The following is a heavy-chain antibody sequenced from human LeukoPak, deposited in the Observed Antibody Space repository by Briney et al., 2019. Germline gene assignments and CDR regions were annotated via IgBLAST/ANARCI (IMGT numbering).Heavy chain of an antibody. CDR1: GGSISGYY. D-gene: IGHD2-21*02. J-gene: IGHJ4*02. CDR2: IHSTGSS. V-gene: IGHV4-4*07. CDR3: AREHQTAIATDY. Sequence: SETLSLTCSVSGGSISGYYWGCFRQAAGKGLEWIGRIHSTGSSNYNPSLKSRLTMSIDTSRNQFSLKLSSMTAADTAIYYCAREHQTAIATDYWGQGTLVTVSS.